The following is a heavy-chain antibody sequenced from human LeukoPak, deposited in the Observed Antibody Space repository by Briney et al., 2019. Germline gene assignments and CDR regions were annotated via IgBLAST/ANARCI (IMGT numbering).Heavy chain of an antibody. Sequence: ASVKVSCKASGGTFSSYAISWVRQAPGQGLEWMGGIIPIFGTANYAQKFQGRVTITADESTSTAYMELSSLRSEDTAVYYCARDPNYYDSSGYYYFQHWGQGTLVTVSS. CDR1: GGTFSSYA. J-gene: IGHJ1*01. CDR3: ARDPNYYDSSGYYYFQH. D-gene: IGHD3-22*01. V-gene: IGHV1-69*01. CDR2: IIPIFGTA.